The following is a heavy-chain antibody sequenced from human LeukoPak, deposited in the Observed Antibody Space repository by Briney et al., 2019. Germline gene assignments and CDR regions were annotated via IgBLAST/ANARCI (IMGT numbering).Heavy chain of an antibody. CDR2: IYHSGST. V-gene: IGHV4-38-2*01. CDR1: GYSISSGYY. D-gene: IGHD5-18*01. CDR3: ARQPGYSYGVYYFDY. J-gene: IGHJ4*02. Sequence: SETLSLTCAVSGYSISSGYYWGWIRQPPGEGLEWIGSIYHSGSTYYNPSLKSRVTISVDTSKNQFSLKLSSVTAADTAVYYCARQPGYSYGVYYFDYWGQGTLVTVSS.